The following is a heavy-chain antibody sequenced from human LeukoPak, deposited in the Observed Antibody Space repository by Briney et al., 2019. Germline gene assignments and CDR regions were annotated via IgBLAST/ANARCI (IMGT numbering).Heavy chain of an antibody. CDR2: IPSTGDST. J-gene: IGHJ4*02. CDR1: GFTFSNYA. CDR3: AKRGYSAYDPFDY. V-gene: IGHV3-23*01. Sequence: GGSLRLSCAASGFTFSNYAMSWVRQAPGKGLEWVSSIPSTGDSTYYADSVKGRFTISRDNSKNTLYLQMNSLRAEDTAVYFCAKRGYSAYDPFDYCGQGTLVTVSS. D-gene: IGHD5-12*01.